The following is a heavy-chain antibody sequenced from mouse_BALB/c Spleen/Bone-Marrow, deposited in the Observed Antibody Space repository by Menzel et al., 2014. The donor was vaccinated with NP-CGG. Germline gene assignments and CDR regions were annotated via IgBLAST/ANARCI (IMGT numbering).Heavy chain of an antibody. D-gene: IGHD2-1*01. CDR2: INDGGSYT. J-gene: IGHJ4*01. Sequence: EVMLVESGGGLVKPGGSLKLSCAVSGFTFXDYYMYWVRQNPEKRLEWVATINDGGSYTYYPDSVKGRFTISRDNAKNNLYLQMNSLKSEDTAIYYCARDGNFSMDYWGQGTSVTVSS. CDR3: ARDGNFSMDY. CDR1: GFTFXDYY. V-gene: IGHV5-4*02.